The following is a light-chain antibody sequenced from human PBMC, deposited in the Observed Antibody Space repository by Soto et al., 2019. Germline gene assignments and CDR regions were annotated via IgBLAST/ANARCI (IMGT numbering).Light chain of an antibody. CDR2: WAS. V-gene: IGKV4-1*01. CDR3: QQYGSSWT. Sequence: DIVMTQSPDSLAVSLGERATINCKSSQSLLYSSNNRNCLAWFQQKPGQPPKLLIYWASTRESGVPDRFSGSGSGTDFTLTISRLEPEDFAVYYCQQYGSSWTFGQGTKVDIK. CDR1: QSLLYSSNNRNC. J-gene: IGKJ1*01.